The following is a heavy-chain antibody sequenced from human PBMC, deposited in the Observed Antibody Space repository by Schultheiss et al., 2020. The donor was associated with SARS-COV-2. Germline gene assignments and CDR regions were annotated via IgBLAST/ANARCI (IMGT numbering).Heavy chain of an antibody. CDR3: ATGLVVAATLFDY. V-gene: IGHV1-24*01. CDR2: FDPEDGET. J-gene: IGHJ4*02. D-gene: IGHD2-15*01. CDR1: GYTLTELS. Sequence: GESLKISCKVSGYTLTELSMHWVRQAPGKGLEWMGGFDPEDGETIYAQKFQGRVTMTEDTSTDTAYMELSSLRSEDTAVYYCATGLVVAATLFDYWGQGTLVTVSS.